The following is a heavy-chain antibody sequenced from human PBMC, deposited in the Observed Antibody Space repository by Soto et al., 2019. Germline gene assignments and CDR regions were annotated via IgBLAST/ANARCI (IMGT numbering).Heavy chain of an antibody. D-gene: IGHD3-22*01. J-gene: IGHJ4*02. V-gene: IGHV4-34*01. CDR1: GESLSGYY. CDR3: AVRNGYYSGIDY. Sequence: QVQLKQWGAGLLKPSETLSLTCAVYGESLSGYYWSWIRQTPGKGLEWIGEINHSGGTDYNPSLKGGVTISSDTSKNQLSLMLNSVTAAVTAVYYWAVRNGYYSGIDYWGQGTLVTVSS. CDR2: INHSGGT.